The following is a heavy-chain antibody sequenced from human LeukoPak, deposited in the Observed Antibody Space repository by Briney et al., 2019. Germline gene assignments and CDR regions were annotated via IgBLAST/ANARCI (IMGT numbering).Heavy chain of an antibody. Sequence: SETLSLTCTVSGGSISSGGYYWSWIRQPPGMGLEWIGYIYHSGSTYYNPSLKSRVTISVDRSKNQFSLKLSSVTAADTAVYYCAREGDEEQQLSNAFDIWGQGTMVTVSS. J-gene: IGHJ3*02. CDR2: IYHSGST. V-gene: IGHV4-30-2*01. CDR3: AREGDEEQQLSNAFDI. CDR1: GGSISSGGYY. D-gene: IGHD6-13*01.